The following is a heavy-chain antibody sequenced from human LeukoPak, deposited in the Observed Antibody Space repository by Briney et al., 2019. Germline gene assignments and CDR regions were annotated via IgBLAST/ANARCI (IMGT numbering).Heavy chain of an antibody. CDR1: GVSISNYY. CDR2: IYYTGST. Sequence: PSETLSLTCTVSGVSISNYYWSWIRQPPGKGLEWIGYIYYTGSTNYNPSLKSRVTISVATSKNQFSLKLSSVTAADTAVYYCARIEYDSGWYYFDNWGQGTLVTVSS. D-gene: IGHD6-19*01. J-gene: IGHJ4*02. CDR3: ARIEYDSGWYYFDN. V-gene: IGHV4-59*01.